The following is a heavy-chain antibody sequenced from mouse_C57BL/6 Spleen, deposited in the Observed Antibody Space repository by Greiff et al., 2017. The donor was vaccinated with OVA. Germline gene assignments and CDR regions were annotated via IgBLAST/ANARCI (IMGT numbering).Heavy chain of an antibody. V-gene: IGHV5-15*01. CDR3: ARHVPDYYFDY. D-gene: IGHD5-1*01. CDR1: GFTFSDYG. Sequence: EVQLVESGGGLVQPGGSLKLSCAASGFTFSDYGMAWVRQAPRKGPAWVAFISNLAYSIYYADTVTGRFTISRENAKNTLYLEMSSLRSEDTAMYYCARHVPDYYFDYWGQGTTLTVSS. CDR2: ISNLAYSI. J-gene: IGHJ2*01.